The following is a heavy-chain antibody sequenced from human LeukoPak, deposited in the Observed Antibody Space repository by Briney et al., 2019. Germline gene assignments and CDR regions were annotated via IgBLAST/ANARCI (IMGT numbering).Heavy chain of an antibody. CDR3: ARGGGGPLSIVVVPASSNWFDP. J-gene: IGHJ5*02. CDR2: INPNSGGT. Sequence: GASVKVSCKASGYTFTGYYMHWVRQAPGQGLEWMGWINPNSGGTNYAQKFQGRVTMTRDTSISTAYMELSRLRSDDTAVYYCARGGGGPLSIVVVPASSNWFDPWGQGTLVTVSS. D-gene: IGHD2-2*01. CDR1: GYTFTGYY. V-gene: IGHV1-2*02.